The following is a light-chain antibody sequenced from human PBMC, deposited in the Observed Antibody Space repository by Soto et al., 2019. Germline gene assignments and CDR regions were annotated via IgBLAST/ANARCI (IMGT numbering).Light chain of an antibody. CDR2: EVS. CDR1: SSDVGNYNY. CDR3: SSFTSSSTYV. Sequence: QSVLTQPASVSGSPGQSITISCTGTSSDVGNYNYVSWYQQHPGKAPKLMIYEVSNRPSGVPNRFSGSKSGNTASLTISGLQAEDEADYYCSSFTSSSTYVFGTGTKLTVL. J-gene: IGLJ1*01. V-gene: IGLV2-14*01.